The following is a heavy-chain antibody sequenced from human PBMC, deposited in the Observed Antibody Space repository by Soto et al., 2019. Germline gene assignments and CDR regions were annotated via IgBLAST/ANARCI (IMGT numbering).Heavy chain of an antibody. J-gene: IGHJ6*02. V-gene: IGHV4-31*03. CDR2: IYYSGST. CDR3: ARVGTSYARRGLDV. Sequence: LSLTCNVSGGAIDSGGYYWCWIRQHPGKGLEWIGYIYYSGSTYYNPSLKSRVSISIDTSKNQFSLELISVTAADTAVYYCARVGTSYARRGLDVWGQGTTVTVSS. CDR1: GGAIDSGGYY. D-gene: IGHD7-27*01.